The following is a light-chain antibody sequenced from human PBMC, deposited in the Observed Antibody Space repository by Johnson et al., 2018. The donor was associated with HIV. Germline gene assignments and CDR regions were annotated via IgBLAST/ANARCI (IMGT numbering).Light chain of an antibody. V-gene: IGLV1-51*02. CDR2: ENN. J-gene: IGLJ1*01. Sequence: QSVLTQPPSVSAAPGQKVTISCSRNYSNFGNNYVSWYKQFPGAAPKLLIYENNKRPSGIPDRFSGSKSGTSATLGITGLQTGDEAEYYCGTWDSSLSAYVFGTGTKVTVL. CDR1: YSNFGNNY. CDR3: GTWDSSLSAYV.